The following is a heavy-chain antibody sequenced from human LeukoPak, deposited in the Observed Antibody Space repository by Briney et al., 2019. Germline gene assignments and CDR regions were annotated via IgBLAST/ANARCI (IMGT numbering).Heavy chain of an antibody. CDR1: GFTFSSYG. CDR2: ISYDGSNK. J-gene: IGHJ4*02. CDR3: PKVPDSSGWYYFDY. V-gene: IGHV3-30*18. D-gene: IGHD6-19*01. Sequence: GGSLRLSCVASGFTFSSYGMHWVRQAPGKGLEWVAVISYDGSNKYYADFVKGRFTISRDNSKNTLYLQTNSLRVEDTAVYYRPKVPDSSGWYYFDYWGQGTLVTVSS.